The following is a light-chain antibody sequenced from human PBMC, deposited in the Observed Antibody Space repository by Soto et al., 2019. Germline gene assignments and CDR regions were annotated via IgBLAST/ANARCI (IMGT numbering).Light chain of an antibody. CDR1: RSNIESNT. Sequence: QSVLTQPPSASGTPGQRVTISFSGIRSNIESNTVNWYQQLPGTAPKLLIFNNNQWPSGVPDRFSGSKSGTPASMAISGLKYGDEADYYCAAWDDSLNGWVFCGGTKLTVL. CDR3: AAWDDSLNGWV. CDR2: NNN. J-gene: IGLJ3*02. V-gene: IGLV1-44*01.